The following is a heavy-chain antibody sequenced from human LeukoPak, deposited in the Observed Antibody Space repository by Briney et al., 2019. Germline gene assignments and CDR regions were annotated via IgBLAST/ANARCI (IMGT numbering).Heavy chain of an antibody. CDR3: ARDRPTGASRVFVVE. D-gene: IGHD2-15*01. V-gene: IGHV3-21*01. CDR2: MSSGSSYI. Sequence: PGGSLRLSCTASGFTFRTYAMTWVRQAPGKGLEWISSMSSGSSYIYYADSVRGRFTISRDNAKHSLSLEMNNLRAKDTAMYYCARDRPTGASRVFVVEWGQGTLVTVSS. J-gene: IGHJ4*02. CDR1: GFTFRTYA.